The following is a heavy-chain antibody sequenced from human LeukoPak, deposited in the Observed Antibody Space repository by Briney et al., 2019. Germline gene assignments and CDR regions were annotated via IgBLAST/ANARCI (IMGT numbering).Heavy chain of an antibody. D-gene: IGHD1-26*01. J-gene: IGHJ5*01. V-gene: IGHV3-11*04. CDR2: ISYSASVT. Sequence: YISYSASVTYYADSVKGRFTISGDKAKDSLYLQINSLRAEDTALYYCARYSGSFAVNSCCQGTRVTVSA. CDR3: ARYSGSFAVNS.